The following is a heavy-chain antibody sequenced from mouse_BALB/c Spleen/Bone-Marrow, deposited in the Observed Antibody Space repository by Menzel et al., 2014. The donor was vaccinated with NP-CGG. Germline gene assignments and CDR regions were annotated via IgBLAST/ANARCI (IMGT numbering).Heavy chain of an antibody. Sequence: VQLQQSGAELVKPGASVKPSCKASGYTFTSYWMHWVKQRPGQGLEWMGEIIPSNGRTNYNEKFKSKATLTVDKSSNTAYMQLSSLTSEDSAVYYCARWLLQYFDVWGAGTTVTVSS. D-gene: IGHD2-3*01. J-gene: IGHJ1*01. CDR2: IIPSNGRT. CDR1: GYTFTSYW. CDR3: ARWLLQYFDV. V-gene: IGHV1S81*02.